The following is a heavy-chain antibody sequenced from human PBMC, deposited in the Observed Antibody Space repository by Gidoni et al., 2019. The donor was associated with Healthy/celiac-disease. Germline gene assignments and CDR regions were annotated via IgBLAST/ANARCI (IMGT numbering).Heavy chain of an antibody. Sequence: QVQLQQWGAGLLTPSETLSLTCAVYGGSFSGYYWSWIRQPPGKGLEWIGEINHSGSTNYNPSLKSRVTISVDTSKNQFSLKLSSVTAADTAVYYCARASLVIAARRSLDYWGQGTLVTVSS. CDR1: GGSFSGYY. J-gene: IGHJ4*02. CDR3: ARASLVIAARRSLDY. CDR2: INHSGST. V-gene: IGHV4-34*01. D-gene: IGHD6-6*01.